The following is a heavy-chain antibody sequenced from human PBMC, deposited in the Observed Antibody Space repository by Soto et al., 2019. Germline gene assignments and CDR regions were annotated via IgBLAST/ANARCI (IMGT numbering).Heavy chain of an antibody. CDR2: INHSGST. J-gene: IGHJ5*02. D-gene: IGHD2-2*01. CDR3: AREVPVVMSNCFDP. Sequence: SETLSLTCAVYGGSFSGYYWSWIRQPPGKGLEWIGEINHSGSTNYNPSLKSRVTISVDTSKNQFSLKLSSVTAADTAVYYCAREVPVVMSNCFDPWGQGTQVTVSS. V-gene: IGHV4-34*01. CDR1: GGSFSGYY.